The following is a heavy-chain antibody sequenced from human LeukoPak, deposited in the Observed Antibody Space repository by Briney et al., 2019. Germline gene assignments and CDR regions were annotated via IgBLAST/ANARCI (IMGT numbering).Heavy chain of an antibody. V-gene: IGHV3-11*01. Sequence: GGSLRLSCAASGFTFSDYYMSWIRQAPGKGLEWVSYISSSGSTICYADSVKGRFTISRDNAKNSLYLQVNSLRAEDTAVYYCAREPPHYYYGMDVWGQGTTATVSS. CDR2: ISSSGSTI. J-gene: IGHJ6*02. CDR1: GFTFSDYY. CDR3: AREPPHYYYGMDV.